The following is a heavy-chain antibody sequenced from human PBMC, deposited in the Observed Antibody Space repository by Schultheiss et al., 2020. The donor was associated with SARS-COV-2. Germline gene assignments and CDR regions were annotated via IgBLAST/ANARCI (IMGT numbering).Heavy chain of an antibody. V-gene: IGHV3-21*04. CDR3: ASVPPDYYYGMDV. J-gene: IGHJ6*02. Sequence: GGSLRLSCTVSGFTFSINDMSWVRQAPGKGLEWVSSISSSSSYIYYADSVKGRFTISRDNAKNSLYLQMNSLRAEDTAVYYCASVPPDYYYGMDVWGQGTTVTVSS. CDR1: GFTFSIND. CDR2: ISSSSSYI.